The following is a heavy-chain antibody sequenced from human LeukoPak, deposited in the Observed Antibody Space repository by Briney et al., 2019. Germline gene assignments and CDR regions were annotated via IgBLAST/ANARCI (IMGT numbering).Heavy chain of an antibody. CDR2: IKEDGSER. Sequence: GGSLRLSCEGSAFIFSGHWMNWVRQTPGKGLEWVASIKEDGSERQYVDSVKGRFSISRDNTKGSLFLQLNSLRAEDTAVYYCARGPSAVTTFPYPYYYYGMDVWGQGTTVTVSS. CDR3: ARGPSAVTTFPYPYYYYGMDV. CDR1: AFIFSGHW. J-gene: IGHJ6*02. D-gene: IGHD4-17*01. V-gene: IGHV3-7*03.